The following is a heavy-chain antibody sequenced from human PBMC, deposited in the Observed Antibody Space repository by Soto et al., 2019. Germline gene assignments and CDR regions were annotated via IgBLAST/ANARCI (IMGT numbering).Heavy chain of an antibody. CDR3: ARGFFGSSSWGNYYMDV. D-gene: IGHD6-13*01. CDR1: GGSISSGGYY. Sequence: SETLSLTCTVSGGSISSGGYYWSWIRQHPGKGLEWIGYIYYSGSTYYNPSLKSRVTISVDTSKNQFSLKLSSVTAADTAVYYCARGFFGSSSWGNYYMDVWGKGTTVTVSS. CDR2: IYYSGST. V-gene: IGHV4-31*03. J-gene: IGHJ6*03.